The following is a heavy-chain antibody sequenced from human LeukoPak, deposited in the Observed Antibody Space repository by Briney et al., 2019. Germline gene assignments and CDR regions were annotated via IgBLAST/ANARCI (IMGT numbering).Heavy chain of an antibody. D-gene: IGHD4-11*01. CDR1: GFTFSSYS. CDR2: ISSSSSTI. J-gene: IGHJ4*02. CDR3: ARSNYYSMNY. Sequence: GGSLRLSCAASGFTFSSYSMNWVRQAPGKGLEWVSYISSSSSTIYYADSVKGRFTISRDNAKNSLYLQMNSLRAEDTAVYYCARSNYYSMNYWGQGTLVTVSS. V-gene: IGHV3-48*01.